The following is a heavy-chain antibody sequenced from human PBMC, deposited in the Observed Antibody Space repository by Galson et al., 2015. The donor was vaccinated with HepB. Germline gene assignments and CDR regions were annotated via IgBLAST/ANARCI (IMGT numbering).Heavy chain of an antibody. CDR1: GFTFSSYS. CDR3: ARGDYCGNYYFDY. Sequence: SLRLSCAASGFTFSSYSMNWVRQAPGKGLEWVSYISSSSSTIYYADSVKGRFTISRDNAKNSLYLQMNSLRDEDTAVYYCARGDYCGNYYFDYWGRGTLVTVSS. D-gene: IGHD4-23*01. V-gene: IGHV3-48*02. CDR2: ISSSSSTI. J-gene: IGHJ4*02.